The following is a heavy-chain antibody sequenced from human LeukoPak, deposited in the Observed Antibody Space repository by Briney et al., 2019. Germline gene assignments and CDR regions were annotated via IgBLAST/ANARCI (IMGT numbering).Heavy chain of an antibody. Sequence: SQTLSLTCTVSGGSISSSSYYWGWIRQPPGKGLEWIGSIYYSGSTNYNPSLKSRVTISVDTSKNQFSLKLSSVTAADTAVYYCARSYYYYGMDVWGQGTTVTVSS. J-gene: IGHJ6*02. CDR2: IYYSGST. CDR3: ARSYYYYGMDV. CDR1: GGSISSSSYY. V-gene: IGHV4-39*07.